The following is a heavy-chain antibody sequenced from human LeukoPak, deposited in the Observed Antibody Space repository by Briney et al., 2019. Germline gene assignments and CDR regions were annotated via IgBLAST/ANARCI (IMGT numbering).Heavy chain of an antibody. D-gene: IGHD3-3*01. CDR3: ARAPYFDFWTGYYFDY. CDR2: IYYSGTT. Sequence: PSETLSLTCTVSGGSMRNYYWSWIRQSPGKGLEWIGYIYYSGTTKYNPSLQSRVTISLDTSKNQFSLKLSSVTAADTAVYYCARAPYFDFWTGYYFDYWGLGTLVTVSS. J-gene: IGHJ4*02. CDR1: GGSMRNYY. V-gene: IGHV4-59*01.